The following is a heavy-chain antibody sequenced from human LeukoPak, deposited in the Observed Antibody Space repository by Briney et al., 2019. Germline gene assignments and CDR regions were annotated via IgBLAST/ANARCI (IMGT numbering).Heavy chain of an antibody. CDR1: GFTFSDYY. CDR3: ARDRADYYMDV. J-gene: IGHJ6*03. V-gene: IGHV3-11*04. Sequence: GGSLRLSCAASGFTFSDYYMGWIRQAPGKGLEWVSYISSSGSTIYYADSVKGRFTISRDNAKNSLYLQMNSLRAEDTAVYYCARDRADYYMDVWGKGTTVTVSS. CDR2: ISSSGSTI.